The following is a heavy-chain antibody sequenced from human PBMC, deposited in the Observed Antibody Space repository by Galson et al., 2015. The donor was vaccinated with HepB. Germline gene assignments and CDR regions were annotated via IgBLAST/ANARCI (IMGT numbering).Heavy chain of an antibody. CDR2: ISSSTTYT. V-gene: IGHV3-11*06. CDR1: GFTFSDYY. Sequence: SLRLSCAASGFTFSDYYMSWIRQAPGKGLEWISYISSSTTYTNYADSVKGRFTISRDNAKNSLYLQMNSLRAEDAAVYYCARVAHSDYGDHAHFDYWGQGTLVTVSS. J-gene: IGHJ4*02. CDR3: ARVAHSDYGDHAHFDY. D-gene: IGHD4-17*01.